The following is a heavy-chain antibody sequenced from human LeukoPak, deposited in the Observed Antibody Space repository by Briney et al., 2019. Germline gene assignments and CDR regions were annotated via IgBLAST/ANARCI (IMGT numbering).Heavy chain of an antibody. J-gene: IGHJ3*02. CDR3: AREVIAAVGTDAFGI. Sequence: SSETLSLTCTVSGGSINSGNHFWSWIRQHPAKGLECIGYIFYSGNTYYDPSLESRVTISVDTYKNQFSLKLNSVTAEDTAVYYCAREVIAAVGTDAFGIWGQGTMVTVSS. D-gene: IGHD6-13*01. CDR2: IFYSGNT. CDR1: GGSINSGNHF. V-gene: IGHV4-31*03.